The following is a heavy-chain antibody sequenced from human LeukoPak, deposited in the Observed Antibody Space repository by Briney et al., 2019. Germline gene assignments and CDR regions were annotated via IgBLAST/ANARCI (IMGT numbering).Heavy chain of an antibody. CDR3: AKVWFGELLHFDF. CDR1: GFTFATYA. V-gene: IGHV3-23*01. CDR2: ISGSGHST. D-gene: IGHD3-10*01. Sequence: PGGSLRLSCAASGFTFATYAMSWVRQAPGKGLEWVSTISGSGHSTYYADSVKGRSTVSRDNSENTLYLRMNSLSADDTAVYYCAKVWFGELLHFDFWGEGTLVTVSS. J-gene: IGHJ4*02.